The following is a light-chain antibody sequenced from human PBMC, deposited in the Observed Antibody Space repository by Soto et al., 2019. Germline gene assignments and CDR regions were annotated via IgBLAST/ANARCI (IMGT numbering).Light chain of an antibody. J-gene: IGKJ3*01. CDR1: QSVSSSY. CDR2: GAS. V-gene: IGKV3-20*01. CDR3: QHYSSSPPELT. Sequence: EIVLTQSPGTLSLSPGERATLSCRASQSVSSSYLAWYQQRPGQAPRLLIFGASYRATGIPDRFRGSGSGTDFTLTISSLEPDDFAVYYCQHYSSSPPELTFGPGTKVDSK.